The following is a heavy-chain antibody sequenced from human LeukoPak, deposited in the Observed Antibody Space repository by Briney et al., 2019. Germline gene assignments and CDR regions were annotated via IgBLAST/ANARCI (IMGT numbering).Heavy chain of an antibody. Sequence: GGSLRLSCAASGFTFSSYWMHWVRQAPGKGLAWVSRINSDGTSTNYADSVKGRFTISRDNAKNTLFLQMNSLRAEDTAVYFCARGTIAASGKGWFGPWGQGTLVTVSS. CDR3: ARGTIAASGKGWFGP. CDR2: INSDGTST. CDR1: GFTFSSYW. J-gene: IGHJ5*02. V-gene: IGHV3-74*01. D-gene: IGHD6-13*01.